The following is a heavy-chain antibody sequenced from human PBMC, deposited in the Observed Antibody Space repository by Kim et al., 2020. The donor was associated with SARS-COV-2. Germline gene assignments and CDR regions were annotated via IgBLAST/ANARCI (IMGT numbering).Heavy chain of an antibody. J-gene: IGHJ5*01. CDR2: TSKSGATT. D-gene: IGHD3-16*01. CDR3: ATDGGDYRESSSYAPNWFET. V-gene: IGHV3-48*03. CDR1: GFNFSNYE. Sequence: GGSLRLSCKTSGFNFSNYEMHWVRLAPGKGLEWVSYTSKSGATTHYAESVKGRFTISRDNAEKSLFLQMNSVRGDDSATYFCATDGGDYRESSSYAPNWFETCGRGSLVAVSS.